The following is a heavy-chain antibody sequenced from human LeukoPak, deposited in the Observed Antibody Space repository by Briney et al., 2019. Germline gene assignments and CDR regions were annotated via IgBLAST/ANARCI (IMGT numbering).Heavy chain of an antibody. V-gene: IGHV1-2*02. Sequence: ASVKVSCKASGYTFTGYYMHWVRQAPGQGLEWMGWINPNSGGTNYAQKFQGRVTMTRDTSISTAYMELRSLRSDDTAVYYCARSYDILTGSDYWGQGTLVTVSS. CDR3: ARSYDILTGSDY. CDR1: GYTFTGYY. J-gene: IGHJ4*02. CDR2: INPNSGGT. D-gene: IGHD3-9*01.